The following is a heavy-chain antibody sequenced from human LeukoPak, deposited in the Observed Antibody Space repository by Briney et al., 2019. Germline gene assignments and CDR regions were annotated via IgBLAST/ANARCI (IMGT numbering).Heavy chain of an antibody. CDR2: INPNSGGT. V-gene: IGHV1-2*02. CDR3: ARGPYYYDSSGYTTDAFDI. CDR1: GYTFTGYY. Sequence: ASVKVSCKASGYTFTGYYMHWVRQAPGQGLEWMGWINPNSGGTNYAQKFQGRVTMTRDTSISTAYMELSRLRSDDTAVYYCARGPYYYDSSGYTTDAFDIWGQGTMVTVSS. D-gene: IGHD3-22*01. J-gene: IGHJ3*02.